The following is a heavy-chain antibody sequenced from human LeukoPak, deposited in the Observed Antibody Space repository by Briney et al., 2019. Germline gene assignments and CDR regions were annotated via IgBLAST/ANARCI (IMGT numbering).Heavy chain of an antibody. CDR3: ARGRLGPPYYYGMDV. Sequence: GGSLRLSCAASRFAFSTYWMSWVRQAPGKGLEWMANIKHDGSEKYYVDSVKGRFTISRDNAKNSLYLQMNSLRAEDTAVYYCARGRLGPPYYYGMDVWGQGTTVTVSS. V-gene: IGHV3-7*04. CDR1: RFAFSTYW. CDR2: IKHDGSEK. J-gene: IGHJ6*02. D-gene: IGHD3-16*01.